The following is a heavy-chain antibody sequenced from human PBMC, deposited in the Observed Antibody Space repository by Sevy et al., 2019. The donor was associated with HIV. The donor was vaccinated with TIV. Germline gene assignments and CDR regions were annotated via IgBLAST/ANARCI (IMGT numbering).Heavy chain of an antibody. CDR3: ARDGARITMVQGVMAYYHGMDV. Sequence: GGSLRLSCAASGFTFSTYSMNWVRQAPGKGLEWVSSISSSSNYIYYDDSVKGRFTISRDNARNSLYLQMNSLRAEATAVYYCARDGARITMVQGVMAYYHGMDVWGQGTTVTVSS. CDR1: GFTFSTYS. V-gene: IGHV3-21*01. J-gene: IGHJ6*02. CDR2: ISSSSNYI. D-gene: IGHD3-10*01.